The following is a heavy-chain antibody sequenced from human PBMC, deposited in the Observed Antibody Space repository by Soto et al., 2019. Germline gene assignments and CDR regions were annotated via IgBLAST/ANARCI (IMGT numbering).Heavy chain of an antibody. CDR2: IRSKAYGGTT. J-gene: IGHJ4*02. CDR1: GFTFGDYA. V-gene: IGHV3-49*03. Sequence: PGGSLRLSCTASGFTFGDYAMSWFRQAPGKGLEWVGFIRSKAYGGTTEYAASVKGRFTISRDDSKSIAYLQMNSLKTEDTAVYYCTRDEYQLLGFSSRYYFDYWGQGTLVTVSS. CDR3: TRDEYQLLGFSSRYYFDY. D-gene: IGHD2-2*01.